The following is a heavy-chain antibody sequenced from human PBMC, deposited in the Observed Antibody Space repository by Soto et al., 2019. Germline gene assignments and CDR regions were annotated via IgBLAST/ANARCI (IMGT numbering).Heavy chain of an antibody. Sequence: GASVKVSCKATGYTFTGYYMHWVRQAPGQGLEWMGWINPNSGDTNYAQKFQGWVTMTRDTSISTVYMELSRLRSDDTAVYYCARARSSGWYVQWGQGTPVTVSS. CDR2: INPNSGDT. CDR1: GYTFTGYY. D-gene: IGHD6-19*01. V-gene: IGHV1-2*04. CDR3: ARARSSGWYVQ. J-gene: IGHJ4*02.